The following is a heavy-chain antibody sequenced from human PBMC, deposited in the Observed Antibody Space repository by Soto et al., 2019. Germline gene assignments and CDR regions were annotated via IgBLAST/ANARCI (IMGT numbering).Heavy chain of an antibody. CDR1: GFTFRTYG. J-gene: IGHJ6*02. V-gene: IGHV3-30*18. CDR2: ISNNGINK. CDR3: AKVIRADSTSSNFYYYSGLDV. D-gene: IGHD6-6*01. Sequence: QVQLVESGGGVVQPGRSLRLSCAASGFTFRTYGMHWVRQAPGKGLEWLAVISNNGINKYYADSVKVRFTISRDNSRDTLFLQMNSLRGEDTAIYYCAKVIRADSTSSNFYYYSGLDVWGQGTTVTVSS.